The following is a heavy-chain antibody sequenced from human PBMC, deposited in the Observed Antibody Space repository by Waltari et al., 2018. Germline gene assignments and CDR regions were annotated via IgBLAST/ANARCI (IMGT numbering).Heavy chain of an antibody. J-gene: IGHJ4*02. V-gene: IGHV4-39*01. D-gene: IGHD3-10*01. Sequence: QLQLQESGPGLVKPSETLSLTCTVSGGSISSSSYYWGGIRQPPGKGLEWIGSIYYSGSTSYTPSLRLRVTISVATSTIQFSLKLSSVTAADTAVYYCARLTMVRGVVLPVFDYWGQGTLVTVSS. CDR1: GGSISSSSYY. CDR2: IYYSGST. CDR3: ARLTMVRGVVLPVFDY.